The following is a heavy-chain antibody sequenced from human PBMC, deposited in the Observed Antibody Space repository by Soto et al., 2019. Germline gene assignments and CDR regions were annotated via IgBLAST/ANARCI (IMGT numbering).Heavy chain of an antibody. CDR3: ARGLKSISNPYYFDY. Sequence: GSLKISCQGCGYSFTNYWIGWVRQMPGKGLEWMGIIYPGDADTRYSPSFQGQVTISADNSISTAYLQWSSLKASDTAMYYCARGLKSISNPYYFDYWGQGTLVTVSS. D-gene: IGHD2-21*01. V-gene: IGHV5-51*01. CDR1: GYSFTNYW. CDR2: IYPGDADT. J-gene: IGHJ4*02.